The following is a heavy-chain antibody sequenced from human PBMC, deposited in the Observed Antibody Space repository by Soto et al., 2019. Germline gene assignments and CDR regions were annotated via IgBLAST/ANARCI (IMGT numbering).Heavy chain of an antibody. D-gene: IGHD1-1*01. CDR3: ARDQEGTVDY. Sequence: SVKVSCKASGDKFSSYTISWVRQAPGQGLEWMGGIIPIFGTANYAQKFQGRVTITADESTSTAYMELSSLRSEDTAVYYCARDQEGTVDYWGQGTLVTVSS. CDR1: GDKFSSYT. CDR2: IIPIFGTA. V-gene: IGHV1-69*13. J-gene: IGHJ4*02.